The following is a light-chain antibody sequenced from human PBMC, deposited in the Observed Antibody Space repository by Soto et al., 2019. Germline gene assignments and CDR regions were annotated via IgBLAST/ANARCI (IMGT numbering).Light chain of an antibody. CDR3: QQYVNSLRT. Sequence: EIELTQSPSTLSLSPGDRATLSCRASQSLSCNCLAWYHQKPGQAPRLLIYGVSNMASGIPARFSGSGSGTDFTLTISRLEPEDSAVYYCQQYVNSLRTFGQGTRVEIK. CDR1: QSLSCNC. J-gene: IGKJ1*01. CDR2: GVS. V-gene: IGKV3-20*01.